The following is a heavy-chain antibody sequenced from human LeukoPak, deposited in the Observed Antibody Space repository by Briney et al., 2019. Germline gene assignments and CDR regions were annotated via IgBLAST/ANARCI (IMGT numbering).Heavy chain of an antibody. V-gene: IGHV3-66*01. Sequence: PGGSLRLSCAASGFTVSINYMSWVRQAPGKGLEWVSVIYIGGTTYYEDSVKGRFTISRDNSKNTLYLQMNSLRAEDTAVYYCARGESFDAFDIWGQGTMVTVSS. CDR3: ARGESFDAFDI. CDR2: IYIGGTT. CDR1: GFTVSINY. J-gene: IGHJ3*02.